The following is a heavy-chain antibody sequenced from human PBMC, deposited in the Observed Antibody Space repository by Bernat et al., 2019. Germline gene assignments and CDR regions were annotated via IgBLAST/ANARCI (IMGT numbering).Heavy chain of an antibody. CDR2: VSTTGAMT. D-gene: IGHD3-16*01. CDR1: GFSFTSYA. CDR3: AKGGGAEFDF. Sequence: VQLVESGGGLVQPGWSVRLSCAASGFSFTSYAMSWVRQAPGKGLEWVSSVSTTGAMTYYADSVKGRLTISRDNSKNALYLQINSLRAEDTALYCCAKGGGAEFDFWGQGTLVTVSS. J-gene: IGHJ3*01. V-gene: IGHV3-23*04.